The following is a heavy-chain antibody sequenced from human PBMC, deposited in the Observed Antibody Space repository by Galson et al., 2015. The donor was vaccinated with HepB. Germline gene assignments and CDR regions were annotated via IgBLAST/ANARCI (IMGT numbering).Heavy chain of an antibody. D-gene: IGHD2-2*02. Sequence: SLRLSCAASGFTFSSYSMNWVRQAPGKGLEWVSSISSSSSYIYYADSVKGRFTISRDNAKNSLYLQMNSLRAEDTAVYYCAREEYCSSTSCYISHWFDPWGQGTLVTVSS. CDR3: AREEYCSSTSCYISHWFDP. J-gene: IGHJ5*02. CDR2: ISSSSSYI. V-gene: IGHV3-21*01. CDR1: GFTFSSYS.